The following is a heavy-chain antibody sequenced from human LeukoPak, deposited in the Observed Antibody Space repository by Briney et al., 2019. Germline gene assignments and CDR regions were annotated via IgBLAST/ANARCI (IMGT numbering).Heavy chain of an antibody. Sequence: GGSLRLSCAASGFTFSSYNMNWVRQAPGKGPEWVSSITSSSSYIYYADSVKGRFTISRDNSRNTVYLQMNSLRAEDTAVCYCANDLGWIQLNLGRGQGTLVTVSS. V-gene: IGHV3-21*04. J-gene: IGHJ4*02. CDR2: ITSSSSYI. D-gene: IGHD5-18*01. CDR3: ANDLGWIQLNLG. CDR1: GFTFSSYN.